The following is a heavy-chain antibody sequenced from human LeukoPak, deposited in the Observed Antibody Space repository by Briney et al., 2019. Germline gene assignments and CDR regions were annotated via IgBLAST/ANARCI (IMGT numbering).Heavy chain of an antibody. V-gene: IGHV4-61*01. J-gene: IGHJ4*02. CDR3: ARVLRAASWRSYDY. Sequence: SETLSLTCTVSGGSVSNSLYYWSWIRQPPGKGLEWIGYIYYSGSTNYNPSLRSRVTISIDTSRNQFSLRLNSMTAADTAIYYCARVLRAASWRSYDYWGQGSLVTVSS. D-gene: IGHD5-18*01. CDR2: IYYSGST. CDR1: GGSVSNSLYY.